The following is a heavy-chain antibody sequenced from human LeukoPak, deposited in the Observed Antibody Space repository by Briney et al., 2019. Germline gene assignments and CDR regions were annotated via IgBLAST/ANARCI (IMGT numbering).Heavy chain of an antibody. CDR1: GFTFDDYA. J-gene: IGHJ4*02. V-gene: IGHV3-9*01. D-gene: IGHD5-18*01. CDR3: ARDFRYSYGLSY. Sequence: PGGSLRLSCAASGFTFDDYAMHWVRQAPGKGLEWVSGISWNSGSIGYADSVKGRFTISRDNAKNSLYLQMNSLRAEDTAVYYCARDFRYSYGLSYWGQGTLVTVSS. CDR2: ISWNSGSI.